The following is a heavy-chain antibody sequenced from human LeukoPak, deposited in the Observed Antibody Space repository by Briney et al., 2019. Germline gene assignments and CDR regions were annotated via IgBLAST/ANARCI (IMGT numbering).Heavy chain of an antibody. CDR1: GCTISNYY. D-gene: IGHD1-26*01. CDR3: ARDGAATFSDY. Sequence: SETLSLTCTVSGCTISNYYLSWTRQPAGKGLEYIGRLYASGSTAYSPSLRSQLTMSLDTSKNQFSLKLTSVTAADTAIYYCARDGAATFSDYWGQGALVTVSS. J-gene: IGHJ4*02. V-gene: IGHV4-4*07. CDR2: LYASGST.